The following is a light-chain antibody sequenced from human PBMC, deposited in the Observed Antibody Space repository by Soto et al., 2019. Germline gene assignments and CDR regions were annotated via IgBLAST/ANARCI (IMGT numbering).Light chain of an antibody. V-gene: IGLV2-14*01. J-gene: IGLJ1*01. CDR1: SSDVGGYNY. Sequence: QSVLPQPASVSGSPGQSITISCTGTSSDVGGYNYVSWYQQHPGKAPKLIIFEVSYRPSGISNRFSASKSGDTASLTISGLQADDEADYYCCSYTDSRTHIFGSGTKAPS. CDR2: EVS. CDR3: CSYTDSRTHI.